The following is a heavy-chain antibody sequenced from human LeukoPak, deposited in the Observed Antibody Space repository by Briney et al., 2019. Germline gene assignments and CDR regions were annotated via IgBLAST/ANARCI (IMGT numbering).Heavy chain of an antibody. Sequence: SGTLSLTCSVSGGSIRNYFWSWIRQPAGKGLEWIGRIYTSGSIDYKPSLRSRVTMSVDTSRNQFSLKLTSVTAADTAVYYCVRESKTYDGSGYYHDYWGQGTLVTVSS. J-gene: IGHJ4*02. CDR2: IYTSGSI. CDR1: GGSIRNYF. V-gene: IGHV4-4*07. D-gene: IGHD3-22*01. CDR3: VRESKTYDGSGYYHDY.